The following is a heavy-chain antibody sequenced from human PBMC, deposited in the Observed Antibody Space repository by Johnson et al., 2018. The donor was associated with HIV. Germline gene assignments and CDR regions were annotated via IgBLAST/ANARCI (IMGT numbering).Heavy chain of an antibody. D-gene: IGHD3-22*01. V-gene: IGHV3-9*01. J-gene: IGHJ3*02. Sequence: VQLVESGGGLVQPGRSLRLSCAASGFTFDDYAMNWVRQAPGKGLEWVSGINWNSGSIGYADSVKGRFTISRDNSKNTLYLQMNSLKTEDTALYYCTTAIYSYDTRDTRAFDIWGQGTMVTVSS. CDR2: INWNSGSI. CDR3: TTAIYSYDTRDTRAFDI. CDR1: GFTFDDYA.